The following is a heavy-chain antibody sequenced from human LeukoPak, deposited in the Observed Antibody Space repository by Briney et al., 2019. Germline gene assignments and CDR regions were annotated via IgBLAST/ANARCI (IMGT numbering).Heavy chain of an antibody. J-gene: IGHJ4*02. CDR3: ARQSGFNYYDSSGYYPIDC. V-gene: IGHV4-59*08. Sequence: PSETLSLTCTVSGGSISSYYWSWIRQPPGKGLEWIGYIYYSGSTNYNPSLKSRVTISVDTSKNQFSLKLSSVTAADTAVYYCARQSGFNYYDSSGYYPIDCWGQGTLVTVSS. CDR2: IYYSGST. D-gene: IGHD3-22*01. CDR1: GGSISSYY.